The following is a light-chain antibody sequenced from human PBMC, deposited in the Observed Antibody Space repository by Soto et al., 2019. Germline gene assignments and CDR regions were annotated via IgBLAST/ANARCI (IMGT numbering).Light chain of an antibody. CDR2: GNS. Sequence: QSVLTQPPSVSGAPGQRVTISCTGSSSNIGAGYDVHWYQHLPGTAPKLLIYGNSNRPSGVPDRFSGSKSGTSASLAITGLQAEDEADYYCQSYDSSLRSVFGGGTKLTVL. J-gene: IGLJ3*02. CDR3: QSYDSSLRSV. CDR1: SSNIGAGYD. V-gene: IGLV1-40*01.